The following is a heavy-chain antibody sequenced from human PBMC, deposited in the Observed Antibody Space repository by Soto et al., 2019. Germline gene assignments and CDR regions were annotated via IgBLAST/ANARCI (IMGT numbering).Heavy chain of an antibody. Sequence: QVQLVQSGAEVKKPGSSVKVSCKASGGTFSTYAISWVRQAPGQGLEWMGGIIPIFGTANYAQKFQGRVTITADKSTSTAYMELSSLRSEDTAVYYCAREGDGGGGYLVYAFDIWGQGTMVTVSS. V-gene: IGHV1-69*06. D-gene: IGHD3-16*01. CDR3: AREGDGGGGYLVYAFDI. CDR2: IIPIFGTA. CDR1: GGTFSTYA. J-gene: IGHJ3*02.